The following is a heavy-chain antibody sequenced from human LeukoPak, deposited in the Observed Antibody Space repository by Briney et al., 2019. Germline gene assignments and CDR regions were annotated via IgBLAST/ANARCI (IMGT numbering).Heavy chain of an antibody. CDR3: ARVRAYSSSWSPKRGGYYYYYGMDV. CDR2: IYSGGST. J-gene: IGHJ6*02. V-gene: IGHV3-66*01. Sequence: PGGSLRLSCAASGFTVSSNYMSWVRQAPGKGLEWVSVIYSGGSTYYADSVKGRFTISRDNSKNTLYLQMNSLRAEDTAVYYCARVRAYSSSWSPKRGGYYYYYGMDVWGQGTTVTVSS. D-gene: IGHD6-13*01. CDR1: GFTVSSNY.